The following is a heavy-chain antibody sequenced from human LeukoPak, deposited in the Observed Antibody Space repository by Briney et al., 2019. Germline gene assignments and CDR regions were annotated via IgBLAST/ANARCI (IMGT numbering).Heavy chain of an antibody. D-gene: IGHD4-17*01. J-gene: IGHJ4*02. CDR3: ANEIRPNDY. CDR2: IDISGDNA. CDR1: GFTFSSHA. Sequence: PGGSLRLSCAASGFTFSSHAMCWVRQAPGRGLEWVSSIDISGDNAHYADSVKGRFTISRDNSKNTLYLQMDSLRAEDPAVYYCANEIRPNDYWGQGTLVTVSS. V-gene: IGHV3-23*01.